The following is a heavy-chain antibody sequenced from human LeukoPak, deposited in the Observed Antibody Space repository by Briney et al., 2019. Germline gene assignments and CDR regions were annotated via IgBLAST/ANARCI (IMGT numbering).Heavy chain of an antibody. J-gene: IGHJ6*03. CDR3: ARGPREGDLLKHFYYYMDV. D-gene: IGHD3-10*01. V-gene: IGHV4-34*01. CDR2: IKHSGSA. Sequence: PSGTLSLTCAVYGGSFSGYYWSWVRHFPGKGLEWIAEIKHSGSANYNPSLRNRVTITGDSSKNQFSLKLRSVTAADTAVFYCARGPREGDLLKHFYYYMDVWGNGTTVTVSS. CDR1: GGSFSGYY.